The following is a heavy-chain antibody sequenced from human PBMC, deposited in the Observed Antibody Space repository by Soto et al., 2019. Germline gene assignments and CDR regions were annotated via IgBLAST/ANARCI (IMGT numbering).Heavy chain of an antibody. J-gene: IGHJ4*02. CDR3: ARRYGYSFDY. V-gene: IGHV4-59*08. D-gene: IGHD1-1*01. CDR1: GGSISSYY. CDR2: IYNSGRT. Sequence: PSETPSLTCTVSGGSISSYYWSWIRQPPGKGLEWIGYIYNSGRTNYNPSLKSRVTISVDTSKNQFSLKLSSVTAADTAVYYCARRYGYSFDYWGQGTLVTVSS.